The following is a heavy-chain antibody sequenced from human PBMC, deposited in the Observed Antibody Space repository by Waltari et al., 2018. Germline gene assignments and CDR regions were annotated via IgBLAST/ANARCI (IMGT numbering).Heavy chain of an antibody. V-gene: IGHV4-34*01. CDR1: GGSFSGYY. D-gene: IGHD3-3*01. J-gene: IGHJ4*02. CDR3: ARARVTIFGVVIEKYYFDY. CDR2: IKHSGST. Sequence: QVQLQQWGAGLLKPSETLSLTCAVYGGSFSGYYWSWIRQPPGKGLEWIGEIKHSGSTNYNPSLKSRVTISVDTSKNQFSLKLSSVTAADTAVYYCARARVTIFGVVIEKYYFDYWGQGTLVTVSS.